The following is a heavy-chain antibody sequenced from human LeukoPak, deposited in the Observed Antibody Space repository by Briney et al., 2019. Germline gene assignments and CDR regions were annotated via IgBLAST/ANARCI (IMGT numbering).Heavy chain of an antibody. V-gene: IGHV4-38-2*02. CDR2: IYHSGST. Sequence: SETLSLTCTVSGYSISSGYYWGWIRQPPGKGLEWIGSIYHSGSTYYNPSLKSRVTISVDTSKNQFSLKLSSVTAADTAVYYCARGRLYYYGSGSYFSSSPAWPFDYWGQGTLVTVSS. D-gene: IGHD3-10*01. CDR1: GYSISSGYY. J-gene: IGHJ4*02. CDR3: ARGRLYYYGSGSYFSSSPAWPFDY.